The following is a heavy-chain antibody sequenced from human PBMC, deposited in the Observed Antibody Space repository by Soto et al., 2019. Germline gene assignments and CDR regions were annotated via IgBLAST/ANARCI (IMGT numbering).Heavy chain of an antibody. V-gene: IGHV4-39*02. J-gene: IGHJ6*04. CDR1: GDSIRSFTEH. Sequence: PSETLSLTCIVSGDSIRSFTEHWGWIRQPPGKGLEWIGSIDYSGTTFFSPSLKSRVSISLDTSKNEFSLKVNSVTAADTAGYKCTREKWVATDFYGWDVGGKGTTVTVSS. CDR3: TREKWVATDFYGWDV. CDR2: IDYSGTT. D-gene: IGHD6-19*01.